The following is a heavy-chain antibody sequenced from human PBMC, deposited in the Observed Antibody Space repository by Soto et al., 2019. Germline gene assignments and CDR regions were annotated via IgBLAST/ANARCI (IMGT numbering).Heavy chain of an antibody. V-gene: IGHV1-69*06. CDR1: GGTFSSYA. CDR2: IIPIFGTT. Sequence: QMQLVQSGAEVKKPGSSVKVSCKASGGTFSSYAISWVRQAPGQGLEWLGEIIPIFGTTKYAQNLQGRVTLTADKSTSTAYMELSSLGSEDTAMYYCARDGDVNTGFGKDYWGQGTLVTVSS. J-gene: IGHJ4*02. CDR3: ARDGDVNTGFGKDY. D-gene: IGHD3-16*01.